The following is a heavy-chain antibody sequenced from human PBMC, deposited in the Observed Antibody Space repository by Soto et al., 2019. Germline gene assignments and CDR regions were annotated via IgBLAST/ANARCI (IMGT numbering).Heavy chain of an antibody. D-gene: IGHD1-26*01. CDR2: INPNSGDT. CDR3: AKGGAIVAAGTRVYLYNAMDV. V-gene: IGHV1-2*02. CDR1: GYTFTGYY. J-gene: IGHJ6*02. Sequence: ASVKVSCKASGYTFTGYYVHWVRQAPGQGLEWMGWINPNSGDTYLAQRFQGRVTMNRDTSIGTAYMELRGLTSDDTAEYYCAKGGAIVAAGTRVYLYNAMDVWGQGTTVTVSS.